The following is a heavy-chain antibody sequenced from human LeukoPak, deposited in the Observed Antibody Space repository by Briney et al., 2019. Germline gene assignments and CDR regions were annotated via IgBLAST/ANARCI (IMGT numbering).Heavy chain of an antibody. V-gene: IGHV3-33*01. CDR2: IWYDGNSK. D-gene: IGHD2-15*01. Sequence: GGSLRLSCAASGFTFSDYDMHWVRQAPGKGLEWVAVIWYDGNSKYYADSVKSRFTISRDNSKNTLYLQMDSLRAEDTAVYYCARRYCSGGSCYSFRGDWFDPWGQGTLVTVSS. CDR1: GFTFSDYD. J-gene: IGHJ5*02. CDR3: ARRYCSGGSCYSFRGDWFDP.